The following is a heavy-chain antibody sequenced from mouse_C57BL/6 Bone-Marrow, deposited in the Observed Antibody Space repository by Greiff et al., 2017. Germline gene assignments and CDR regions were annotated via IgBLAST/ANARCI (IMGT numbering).Heavy chain of an antibody. V-gene: IGHV14-4*01. D-gene: IGHD3-2*02. Sequence: EVQLQQSGAELVRPGASVKLSCTASGFNIKDDYMHWVKQRPEQGLEWIGWIDPENGDTEYASKFQGKATITADTSSNTAYLQLSSLTSEDTAVYYCTSSQLNYYAMDYWGQGTSVTVSS. J-gene: IGHJ4*01. CDR2: IDPENGDT. CDR1: GFNIKDDY. CDR3: TSSQLNYYAMDY.